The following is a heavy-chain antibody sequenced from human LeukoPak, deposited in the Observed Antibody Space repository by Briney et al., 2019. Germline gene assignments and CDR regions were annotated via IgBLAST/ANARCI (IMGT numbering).Heavy chain of an antibody. Sequence: GASVKVSCKASGYTFTGHYMHWVRQAPGQGLEWMGWINPNSGGTNYAQKFQGRVTMTRDTSISTANMELSWLRSDDTALYYCATDYAGNSVPDYWGQGTLVTVSS. D-gene: IGHD4-23*01. J-gene: IGHJ4*02. V-gene: IGHV1-2*02. CDR3: ATDYAGNSVPDY. CDR1: GYTFTGHY. CDR2: INPNSGGT.